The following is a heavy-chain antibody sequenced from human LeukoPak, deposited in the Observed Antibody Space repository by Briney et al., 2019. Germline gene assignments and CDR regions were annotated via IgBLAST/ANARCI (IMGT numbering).Heavy chain of an antibody. D-gene: IGHD3-22*01. CDR3: AKDIHYYDSSGPRDDAFDI. J-gene: IGHJ3*02. Sequence: GGSLRLSCAASGFTFSSYAMSWVRQAPGKGLEWVSAISGSGGSTYYADSVKGRFTISRDNSKNTLYLQMNSLRAEDTAVYYCAKDIHYYDSSGPRDDAFDIWGQGTMVTVSS. CDR2: ISGSGGST. V-gene: IGHV3-23*01. CDR1: GFTFSSYA.